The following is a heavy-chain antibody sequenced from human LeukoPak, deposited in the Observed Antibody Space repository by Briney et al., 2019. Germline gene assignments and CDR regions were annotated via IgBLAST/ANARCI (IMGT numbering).Heavy chain of an antibody. V-gene: IGHV3-15*01. J-gene: IGHJ6*03. Sequence: GGSLRLSCAASGFTFGNAWMNWVRQAPGKGLEWVGRIKTKQDGGTTDYATPVKGRFTISRDDSRNTLYLQMNSLRTDDTAIYYCTAIREYWDSAGCYSPYFYYYMDVWGKGTTVAVSS. CDR3: TAIREYWDSAGCYSPYFYYYMDV. D-gene: IGHD2-15*01. CDR1: GFTFGNAW. CDR2: IKTKQDGGTT.